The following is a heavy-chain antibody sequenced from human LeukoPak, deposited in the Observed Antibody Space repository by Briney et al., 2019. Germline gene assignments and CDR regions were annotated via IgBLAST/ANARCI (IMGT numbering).Heavy chain of an antibody. D-gene: IGHD3-22*01. CDR2: IYPGDSDT. Sequence: GESLKISXKGSGYSFTSYRIGWVRQMPGKGPEWMGIIYPGDSDTRYSPSFQGQVTISADKSISTAYLQWSSLKASDTAMYYCARPPSEDQDYYDNGYWGQGTLVTVSS. V-gene: IGHV5-51*01. J-gene: IGHJ4*02. CDR3: ARPPSEDQDYYDNGY. CDR1: GYSFTSYR.